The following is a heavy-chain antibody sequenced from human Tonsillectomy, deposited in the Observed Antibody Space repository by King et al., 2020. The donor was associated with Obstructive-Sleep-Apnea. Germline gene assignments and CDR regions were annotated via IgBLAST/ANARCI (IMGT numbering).Heavy chain of an antibody. D-gene: IGHD3-9*01. CDR3: AKDIGPGYHYYGMDV. V-gene: IGHV3-23*04. CDR2: ISGSGGST. Sequence: VQLVESGGGLVQPGGSLRVSCAASGVTFSSYARKWVRQAPGKGLEWFSAISGSGGSTYYADSGKGRFTISRDNSKKTRYLQRNSMRADDTALYYCAKDIGPGYHYYGMDVWGQGTTVTVSS. J-gene: IGHJ6*02. CDR1: GVTFSSYA.